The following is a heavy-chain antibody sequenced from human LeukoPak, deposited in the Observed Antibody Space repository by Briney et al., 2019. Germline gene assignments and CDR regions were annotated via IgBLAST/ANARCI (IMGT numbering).Heavy chain of an antibody. CDR3: ARDADYCGSDCELTY. Sequence: SVKVSCKASGGTFSSYAISWVRQAPGQGLEWMGWISTYNGNTNYAQKLQGRVTMTTDTSTSTAYMELRSLRSDDTAVYYCARDADYCGSDCELTYWGQGTLVTVSS. V-gene: IGHV1-18*01. J-gene: IGHJ4*02. CDR2: ISTYNGNT. D-gene: IGHD2-21*02. CDR1: GGTFSSYA.